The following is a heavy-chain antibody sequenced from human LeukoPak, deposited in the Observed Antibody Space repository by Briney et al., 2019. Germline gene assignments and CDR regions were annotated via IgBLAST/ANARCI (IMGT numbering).Heavy chain of an antibody. J-gene: IGHJ4*02. D-gene: IGHD6-19*01. V-gene: IGHV3-7*03. CDR2: IKRDGSEK. CDR1: GFTFSSYW. CDR3: TRSSGWYNYFDY. Sequence: PGGSLRLSCAASGFTFSSYWMSWVRQAPGNWLEWVANIKRDGSEKYYVESVKGRFTISRDNAKNSLYLQMNSLRAEDMAFYYCTRSSGWYNYFDYWGQGTLVTVSS.